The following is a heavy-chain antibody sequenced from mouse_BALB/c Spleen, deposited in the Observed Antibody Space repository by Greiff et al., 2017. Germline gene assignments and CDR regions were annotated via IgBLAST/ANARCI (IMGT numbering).Heavy chain of an antibody. Sequence: VHVKQSGAELVRPGALVKLSCKASGFNIKDYYMHWVKQRPEQGLEWIGWIDPENGNTIYDPKFQGKASITADTSSNTAYLQLSSLTSEDTAVYYCARSDGNYPSDYWGQGTTLTVSS. CDR2: IDPENGNT. D-gene: IGHD2-1*01. CDR1: GFNIKDYY. V-gene: IGHV14-1*02. CDR3: ARSDGNYPSDY. J-gene: IGHJ2*01.